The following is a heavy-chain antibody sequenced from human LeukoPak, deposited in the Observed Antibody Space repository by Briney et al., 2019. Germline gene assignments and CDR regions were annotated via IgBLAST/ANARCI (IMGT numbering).Heavy chain of an antibody. CDR1: GGSISSYY. J-gene: IGHJ3*02. CDR3: ARVIAGRDAFDI. D-gene: IGHD2-21*01. CDR2: IYYSGST. Sequence: SETLSLTCTVSGGSISSYYWSWIRQPPGKGLEWIGYIYYSGSTNYNPSLKSRVTISVDTSKNQFSLKLSSVTAADTAVYYCARVIAGRDAFDIWGQGKMVTVSS. V-gene: IGHV4-59*01.